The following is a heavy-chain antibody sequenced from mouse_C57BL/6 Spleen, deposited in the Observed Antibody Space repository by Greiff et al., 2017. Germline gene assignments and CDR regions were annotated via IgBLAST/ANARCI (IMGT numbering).Heavy chain of an antibody. J-gene: IGHJ4*01. Sequence: VQLQQPGAELVRPGTSVKLSCKASGYTFTSYWMHWVKQRPGQGLEWIGVIDPSDSYTNYNQKFKGKATLTVDTSSSTAYMQLSSLTSEDSAVYYCARRIYYGNFGDYYAMDYWGQGTSVTVSS. V-gene: IGHV1-59*01. D-gene: IGHD2-1*01. CDR3: ARRIYYGNFGDYYAMDY. CDR2: IDPSDSYT. CDR1: GYTFTSYW.